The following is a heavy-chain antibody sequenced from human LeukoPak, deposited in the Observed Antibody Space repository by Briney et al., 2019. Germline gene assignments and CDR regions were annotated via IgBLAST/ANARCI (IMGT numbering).Heavy chain of an antibody. CDR1: GFTFGDYA. D-gene: IGHD6-6*01. CDR2: ISPTGSTT. V-gene: IGHV3-74*01. J-gene: IGHJ4*02. Sequence: GGSLRLSCTASGFTFGDYAMSWFRQAPGKGLVWVSRISPTGSTTSYADSVKGRFTVSRDSAKNTLYLQVNNLRAEDTAVYYCARGPNSNWSGLDFWGQGTLLTVSS. CDR3: ARGPNSNWSGLDF.